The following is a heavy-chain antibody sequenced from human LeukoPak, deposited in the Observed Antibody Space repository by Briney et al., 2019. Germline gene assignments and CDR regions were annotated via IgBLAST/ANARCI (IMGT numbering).Heavy chain of an antibody. CDR1: GGSISSYY. CDR2: IYYSGST. J-gene: IGHJ5*02. CDR3: ASYLSATGWFDP. Sequence: PSETLSLTCTVSGGSISSYYWSWIRQPPGKGLEWIGYIYYSGSTNYNPSLKSRVTISVDTSKNQFSLKLSSVTAADTAVYYCASYLSATGWFDPWGQGTLVTVSS. V-gene: IGHV4-59*01. D-gene: IGHD5-12*01.